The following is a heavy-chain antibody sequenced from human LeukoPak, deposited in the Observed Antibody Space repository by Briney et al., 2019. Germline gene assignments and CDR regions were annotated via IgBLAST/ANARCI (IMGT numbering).Heavy chain of an antibody. V-gene: IGHV3-23*01. CDR3: ARDGRNYGLY. CDR1: GFTFSSYA. Sequence: GGSLRLSCAASGFTFSSYAMSWVRQAPGKGLEWVSSISASGGSTYYADSVKGRFTISRDNSKNTLYLQMNSLRGEDTAVYYCARDGRNYGLYWGQGTLVTVSS. CDR2: ISASGGST. J-gene: IGHJ4*02. D-gene: IGHD1-7*01.